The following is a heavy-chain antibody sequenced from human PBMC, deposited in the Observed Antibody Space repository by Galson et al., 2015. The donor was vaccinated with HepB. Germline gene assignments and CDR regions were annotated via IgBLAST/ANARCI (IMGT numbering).Heavy chain of an antibody. J-gene: IGHJ3*02. D-gene: IGHD3-9*01. Sequence: QSGAEVKKPGESLRISCKGSGYSFTSYWISWVRQMPGKGLEWMGIIYPGDSDTRYSPSFQGQVTISADKSISTAYLQWSSLKASDTAMYYCAKSRRTYYDILTGLGTDNYAFDIWGQGTMVTVSS. CDR2: IYPGDSDT. V-gene: IGHV5-51*01. CDR1: GYSFTSYW. CDR3: AKSRRTYYDILTGLGTDNYAFDI.